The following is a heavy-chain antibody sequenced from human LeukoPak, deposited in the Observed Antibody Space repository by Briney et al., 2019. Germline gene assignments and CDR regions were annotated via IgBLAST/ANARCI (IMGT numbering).Heavy chain of an antibody. CDR2: IYHSGTA. D-gene: IGHD6-19*01. J-gene: IGHJ4*02. V-gene: IGHV4-4*02. Sequence: SETLSLTCAVSGGSISSSNWWSWVRQPPGKGLEWIGEIYHSGTANYNPSLKSRVTMSEDKSKNQFSLKLSSVTAADTAVYYCARHKTEKQWLVPLDYWGQGTLVTVSS. CDR1: GGSISSSNW. CDR3: ARHKTEKQWLVPLDY.